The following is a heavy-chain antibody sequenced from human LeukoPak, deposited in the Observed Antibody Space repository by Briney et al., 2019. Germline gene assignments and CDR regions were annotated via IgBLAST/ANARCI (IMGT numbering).Heavy chain of an antibody. J-gene: IGHJ4*02. V-gene: IGHV3-33*06. Sequence: GGSLRLSCEAAGFTFSHFGMHWVRQAPGKGLECVAVIWSDATNQYYGDSVKGRFTISGDNFKKTVSLQMDSLRAEDTAVYYCAKDPQRGFDYSNSLEHWGQGSLVTVS. D-gene: IGHD4-11*01. CDR2: IWSDATNQ. CDR3: AKDPQRGFDYSNSLEH. CDR1: GFTFSHFG.